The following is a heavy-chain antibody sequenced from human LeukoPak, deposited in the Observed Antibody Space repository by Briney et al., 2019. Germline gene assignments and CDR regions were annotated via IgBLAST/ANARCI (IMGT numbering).Heavy chain of an antibody. Sequence: SETLSLTCGVSGGSFSGFYWSWIRQSPGKGLEWIGEINHSGHRKSNPSLKNRLTMSVDTSKKHISLNLTSVTAADTAVYYCARFGFEYDVGSGIHFYYMDVWGTGTTVTVSS. CDR2: INHSGHR. V-gene: IGHV4-34*01. J-gene: IGHJ6*03. CDR3: ARFGFEYDVGSGIHFYYMDV. D-gene: IGHD3-10*01. CDR1: GGSFSGFY.